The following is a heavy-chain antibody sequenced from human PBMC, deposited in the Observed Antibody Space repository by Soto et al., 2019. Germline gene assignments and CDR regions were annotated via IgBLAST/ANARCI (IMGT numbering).Heavy chain of an antibody. J-gene: IGHJ4*02. D-gene: IGHD2-21*01. V-gene: IGHV1-18*01. CDR1: GYTFTSYG. Sequence: ASVKVSCKASGYTFTSYGISWVRQAPGQGLEWMGWISAYNGNTKYAQKLQGRVTMTTDTSTSTAHTEPRNQRTDDTAVYYCAGVLVVALFDCWGWGTVVIVSS. CDR2: ISAYNGNT. CDR3: AGVLVVALFDC.